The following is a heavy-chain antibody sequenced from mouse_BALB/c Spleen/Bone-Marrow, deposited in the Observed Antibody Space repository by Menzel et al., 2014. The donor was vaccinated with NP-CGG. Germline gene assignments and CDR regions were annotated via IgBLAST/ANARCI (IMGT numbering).Heavy chain of an antibody. CDR1: GFTFSSFG. CDR2: ISSGSSTI. J-gene: IGHJ2*01. V-gene: IGHV5-17*02. Sequence: EVMLVESGGGLVQPGGSRKLSCAASGFTFSSFGMHWVRQAPEKGLEWVAYISSGSSTIXYADTVKGRFTISRDNPKNTLFLQMTSLRSEDTAMYYCARSSYGYDRQAYFFDYWGQGTTLTVSS. CDR3: ARSSYGYDRQAYFFDY. D-gene: IGHD2-2*01.